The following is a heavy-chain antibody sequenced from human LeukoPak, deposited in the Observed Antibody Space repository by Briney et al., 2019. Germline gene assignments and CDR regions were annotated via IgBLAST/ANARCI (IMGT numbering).Heavy chain of an antibody. V-gene: IGHV4-59*01. CDR2: IYYIGST. Sequence: PSETLSLTCTVSGDSITSYYWSWIRQPPGKGLEWIGCIYYIGSTNYNPSLESRVTMSVDTSKNQFSLKLTSVTAADTAVYYCARGHSSQGGLFDYWGQGTLATVS. CDR3: ARGHSSQGGLFDY. CDR1: GDSITSYY. J-gene: IGHJ4*02. D-gene: IGHD6-13*01.